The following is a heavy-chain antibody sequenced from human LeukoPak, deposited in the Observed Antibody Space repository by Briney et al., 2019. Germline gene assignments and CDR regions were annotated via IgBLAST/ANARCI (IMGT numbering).Heavy chain of an antibody. CDR2: IRQVGSEK. J-gene: IGHJ4*01. CDR3: ARDGTAAGLYFDL. Sequence: GGSLRLSCEVSGFTFTDYWMNWVRQAPGKGPEWVASIRQVGSEKTYVDSVKGRFTISRDNTKNSLSLQLNGLRAEDTAVYYCARDGTAAGLYFDLWGQGTLVTVSS. CDR1: GFTFTDYW. V-gene: IGHV3-7*01. D-gene: IGHD6-13*01.